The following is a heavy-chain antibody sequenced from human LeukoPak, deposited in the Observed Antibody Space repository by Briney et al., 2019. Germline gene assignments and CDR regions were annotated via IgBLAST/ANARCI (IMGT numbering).Heavy chain of an antibody. CDR3: AKGVYYDSSGYSFISPGDAFDI. CDR2: IRYEGSNK. CDR1: GFTFSSYG. J-gene: IGHJ3*02. V-gene: IGHV3-30*02. Sequence: GGALRLSCAASGFTFSSYGMNWVRQAPGKGRGGGAFIRYEGSNKYYAESVKGRFTISRDNSKTTLYLQMNSLRAEDTAVYYCAKGVYYDSSGYSFISPGDAFDIWGQGTMVTVSS. D-gene: IGHD3-22*01.